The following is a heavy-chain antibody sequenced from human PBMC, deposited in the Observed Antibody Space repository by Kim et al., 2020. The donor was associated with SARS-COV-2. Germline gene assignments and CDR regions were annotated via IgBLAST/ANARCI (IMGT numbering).Heavy chain of an antibody. CDR2: ISGSGGST. Sequence: GGSLRLSCAASGFTFSSYAMSWVRQAPGKGLEWVAAISGSGGSTYYADSVKGRFTISRDNSKNTLYLQMNSLRAEDTAVYYCAKDQPSSGWYCNSFDYWGQGTLVTVSS. J-gene: IGHJ4*02. V-gene: IGHV3-23*01. D-gene: IGHD6-19*01. CDR1: GFTFSSYA. CDR3: AKDQPSSGWYCNSFDY.